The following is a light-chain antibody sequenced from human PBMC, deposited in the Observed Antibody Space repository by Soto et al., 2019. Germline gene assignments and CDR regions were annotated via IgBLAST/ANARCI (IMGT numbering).Light chain of an antibody. Sequence: DIQMTQSPSTLSASVGVRVTITCRASQSISSWLAWYQQKPEKAPKLLIYDASSLESGVPSRFSGSGSGSEFTLTISSLQPDDFATYYCQQYNSYSYTFGQGTKLEIK. CDR3: QQYNSYSYT. V-gene: IGKV1-5*01. J-gene: IGKJ2*01. CDR2: DAS. CDR1: QSISSW.